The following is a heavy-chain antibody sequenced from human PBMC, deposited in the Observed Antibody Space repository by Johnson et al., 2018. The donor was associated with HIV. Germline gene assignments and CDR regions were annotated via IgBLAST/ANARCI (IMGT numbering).Heavy chain of an antibody. CDR1: GFTFSSYA. V-gene: IGHV3-30-3*01. J-gene: IGHJ3*02. Sequence: QVQLVESGGGVVQPGRSLRLSCAASGFTFSSYAMHWVRQAPGKGLEWVAVISYDGSNKYYADSVKGRFTISRDNAKNTLYLQMNSRRAEDTAVYYCAKDLGNYWHDALDSWGQGTMVTVSA. CDR3: AKDLGNYWHDALDS. CDR2: ISYDGSNK. D-gene: IGHD3-22*01.